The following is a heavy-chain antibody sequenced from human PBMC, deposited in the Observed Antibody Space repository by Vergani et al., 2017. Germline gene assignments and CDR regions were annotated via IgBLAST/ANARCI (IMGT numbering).Heavy chain of an antibody. Sequence: EVQLVESGGGLVQPGGSLRLSCAASGFTFSSYSMNWVRQAPGKGLEWVSYISSSSITIYYPDSVKGRFTISRDNAKNSLYLQMNSLRAEDTAVYYCAKEFGGGEGPYYYGMDVWGQGTTVTVSS. CDR1: GFTFSSYS. J-gene: IGHJ6*02. CDR3: AKEFGGGEGPYYYGMDV. V-gene: IGHV3-48*01. CDR2: ISSSSITI. D-gene: IGHD3-16*01.